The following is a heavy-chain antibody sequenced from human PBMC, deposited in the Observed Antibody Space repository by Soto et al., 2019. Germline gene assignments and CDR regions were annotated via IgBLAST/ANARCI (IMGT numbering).Heavy chain of an antibody. CDR2: ISASSNSI. Sequence: EVQLVESGGDLVQPGGSLRLSCEASGFTFSRYNMNWVRQAPGKGLDWVSYISASSNSIYYADSVKGRFTISRDNAKNSLYLQINSLRAEDTGVYYCARDPYSGDDIDLDYWGQGTLVTVSS. D-gene: IGHD5-12*01. V-gene: IGHV3-48*01. CDR3: ARDPYSGDDIDLDY. CDR1: GFTFSRYN. J-gene: IGHJ4*02.